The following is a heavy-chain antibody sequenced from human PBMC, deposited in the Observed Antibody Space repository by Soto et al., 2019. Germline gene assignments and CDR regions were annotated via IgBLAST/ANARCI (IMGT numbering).Heavy chain of an antibody. Sequence: SETLSLTCTVSGGSISSYYWSWIRQPAGKGLERIGRIYSSGRTRYNYSLESRVTMSVDTSKKQFSLKLSSVTAADTAVYYCARDASGSSSFNWFDPWGQGTLVTVSS. CDR3: ARDASGSSSFNWFDP. D-gene: IGHD6-6*01. V-gene: IGHV4-4*07. CDR1: GGSISSYY. J-gene: IGHJ5*02. CDR2: IYSSGRT.